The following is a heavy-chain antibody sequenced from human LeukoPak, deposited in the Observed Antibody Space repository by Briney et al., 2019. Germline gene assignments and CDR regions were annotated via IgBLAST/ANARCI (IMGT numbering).Heavy chain of an antibody. CDR3: ATDQNAYYDSSGYHAFDI. V-gene: IGHV1-24*01. D-gene: IGHD3-22*01. Sequence: GASVKVSCKVSGYTLTELSMHWVRQAPGKGLEWMGGFDPEDGETIYAQKFQGRVTMTEDTSTDTAYMELSSLRSEGTAVYYCATDQNAYYDSSGYHAFDIWGQGTMVTVSS. J-gene: IGHJ3*02. CDR1: GYTLTELS. CDR2: FDPEDGET.